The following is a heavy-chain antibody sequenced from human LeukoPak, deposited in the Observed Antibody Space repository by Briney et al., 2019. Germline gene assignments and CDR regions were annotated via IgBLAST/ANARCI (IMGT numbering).Heavy chain of an antibody. CDR1: GGSISSSSYY. V-gene: IGHV4-39*07. J-gene: IGHJ3*02. Sequence: SETLSLTCTVSGGSISSSSYYWGWIRQPPGKGLEWIGSIYYSGITYYNPSLKSRVTISVDTSKNQFSLKLSSVTAADTAVYYCASLAYYYDSSGAERAFDIWGQGTMVTVSS. CDR2: IYYSGIT. CDR3: ASLAYYYDSSGAERAFDI. D-gene: IGHD3-22*01.